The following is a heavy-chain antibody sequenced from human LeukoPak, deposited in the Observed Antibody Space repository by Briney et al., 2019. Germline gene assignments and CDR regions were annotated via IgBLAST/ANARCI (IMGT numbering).Heavy chain of an antibody. J-gene: IGHJ4*02. CDR3: ATYRQVLLPFES. CDR2: ISGSGGST. D-gene: IGHD2-8*02. CDR1: GFTFSSDA. Sequence: GGSLRLSCAASGFTFSSDAMSWVRQAPGKGLEWVSAISGSGGSTYYADSVKGRFTISRDNSKNTLYLQMNSLRAEDTAIYYCATYRQVLLPFESWGQGTLVTVSS. V-gene: IGHV3-23*01.